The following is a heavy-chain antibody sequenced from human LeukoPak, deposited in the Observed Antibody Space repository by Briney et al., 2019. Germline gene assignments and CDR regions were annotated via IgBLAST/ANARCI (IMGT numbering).Heavy chain of an antibody. D-gene: IGHD5-12*01. CDR2: ISKDETNT. CDR1: GFTFSNSA. Sequence: GRSLRLSCAASGFTFSNSAMHWVRQPPGKGLEWVTVISKDETNTYYADSVKGRFTISRDNSNNMLYLQMNSLRTEDTAVYYCAKVGSGNDYYWGQGTLVTVSS. J-gene: IGHJ4*02. V-gene: IGHV3-30*18. CDR3: AKVGSGNDYY.